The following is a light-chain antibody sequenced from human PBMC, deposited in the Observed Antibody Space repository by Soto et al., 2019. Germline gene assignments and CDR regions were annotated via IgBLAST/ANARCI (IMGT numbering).Light chain of an antibody. CDR2: GAS. CDR3: QQYG. V-gene: IGKV3-20*01. Sequence: EIVLTQSPGTLSLSPGERATLSCRASQSVSSSYLAWYQQKPGQAPRLLIYGASSRATGIPDRFSGSRSGTDFTLTISRLEPEDFAVYYCQQYGFGPGTKVDIK. J-gene: IGKJ3*01. CDR1: QSVSSSY.